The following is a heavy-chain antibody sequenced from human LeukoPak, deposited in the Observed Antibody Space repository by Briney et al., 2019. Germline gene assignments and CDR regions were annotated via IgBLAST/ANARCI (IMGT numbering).Heavy chain of an antibody. CDR1: GXXFSXYA. J-gene: IGHJ4*02. V-gene: IGHV3-23*01. CDR3: AKSQTSFHLFDY. Sequence: GGSLRLSCAASGXXFSXYAMSWVRQAPGKGLEWVXAISGSGGSTYYADSVKGRFTISRDNSKNTLYLQMNSLRAEDTAVYYCAKSQTSFHLFDYWGQGTLVTVSS. CDR2: ISGSGGST. D-gene: IGHD1-1*01.